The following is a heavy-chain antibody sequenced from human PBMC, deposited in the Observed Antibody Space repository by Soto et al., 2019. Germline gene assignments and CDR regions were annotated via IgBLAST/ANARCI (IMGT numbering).Heavy chain of an antibody. D-gene: IGHD3-10*01. CDR3: TTEKFGGGRVGVRY. V-gene: IGHV1-69*08. J-gene: IGHJ4*02. CDR1: GGTSAIYT. CDR2: IVPTLHVT. Sequence: QVQVVQSGAEVKRPGSSLKVSCETSGGTSAIYTITWVRQAPGQGLQWMGRIVPTLHVTNYAQEFQGRLTITAGTSTTTVPMELSSLTSKDAAVYYCTTEKFGGGRVGVRYWGQGTLVTVSS.